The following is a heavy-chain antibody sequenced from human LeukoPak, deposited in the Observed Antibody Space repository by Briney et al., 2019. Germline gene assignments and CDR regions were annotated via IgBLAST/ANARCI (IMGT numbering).Heavy chain of an antibody. CDR3: ARGFEGVAGWFDP. V-gene: IGHV4-59*01. CDR2: IYYSGST. Sequence: ETLSLTCTVSGGSISSYYWSWIRQPPGQGLEWIGYIYYSGSTNYNPSLKSRVTISVDTSKNQFSLKLNSVIAADTTMYYCARGFEGVAGWFDPWGQGTLVTVSS. CDR1: GGSISSYY. D-gene: IGHD3-16*01. J-gene: IGHJ5*02.